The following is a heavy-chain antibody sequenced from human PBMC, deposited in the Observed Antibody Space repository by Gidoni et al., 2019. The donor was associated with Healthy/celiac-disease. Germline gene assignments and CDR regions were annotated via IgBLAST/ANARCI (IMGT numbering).Heavy chain of an antibody. J-gene: IGHJ6*03. CDR2: IYSSGST. Sequence: QVQLQESGPGLVKPSQTLSLTCAVSGGSISSGGYYWSWIRQPPGKGLEWIGYIYSSGSTYYNPSLKSRVTISVDTSKNQFSLKLSSVTAADTAVYYCARVVVVVAEYYMDVWGKGTTVTVSS. CDR1: GGSISSGGYY. CDR3: ARVVVVVAEYYMDV. V-gene: IGHV4-30-4*01. D-gene: IGHD2-15*01.